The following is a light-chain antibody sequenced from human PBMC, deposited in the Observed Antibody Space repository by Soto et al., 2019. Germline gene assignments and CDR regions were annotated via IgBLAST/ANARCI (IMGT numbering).Light chain of an antibody. CDR3: SSYTSSSTRVV. J-gene: IGLJ2*01. CDR2: EVS. V-gene: IGLV2-14*01. CDR1: SSDVGGYNY. Sequence: QSVLTQPASVSGSPGQSITISCTGTSSDVGGYNYVSWYQQHPGKAPKLMSYEVSNRPSGVSNRFSGSKSGNTASLTISGLQAEDEADYYCSSYTSSSTRVVFGGGTKLTVL.